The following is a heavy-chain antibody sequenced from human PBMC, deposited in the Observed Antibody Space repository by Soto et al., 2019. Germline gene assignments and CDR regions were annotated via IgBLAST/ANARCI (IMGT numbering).Heavy chain of an antibody. V-gene: IGHV1-8*01. CDR3: ARVPRNPYIWGSYRSHDAFDI. CDR1: GYTLTSYD. J-gene: IGHJ3*02. D-gene: IGHD3-16*02. Sequence: ASVKVSCKASGYTLTSYDINWVRQATGQGLEWIEWMNPTSGKTGYAQKFQGRFTLTSNTSISTAYMELSSLRSEDTAVYYCARVPRNPYIWGSYRSHDAFDIWGQGTMVTVSS. CDR2: MNPTSGKT.